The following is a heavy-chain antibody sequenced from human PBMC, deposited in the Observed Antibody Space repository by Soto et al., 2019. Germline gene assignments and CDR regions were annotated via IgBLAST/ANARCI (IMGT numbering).Heavy chain of an antibody. Sequence: PGVSLRLSCAASGFTFSSYGMHWVRQAPGKGLEWVAVISYDGSNKYYADSAKGRFTISRDNSKNTLYLQMNSLRAEDTAVYYCAKDLYTRRESIAAAGPYFDYWGQGTLVTVSS. CDR1: GFTFSSYG. J-gene: IGHJ4*02. V-gene: IGHV3-30*18. D-gene: IGHD6-13*01. CDR3: AKDLYTRRESIAAAGPYFDY. CDR2: ISYDGSNK.